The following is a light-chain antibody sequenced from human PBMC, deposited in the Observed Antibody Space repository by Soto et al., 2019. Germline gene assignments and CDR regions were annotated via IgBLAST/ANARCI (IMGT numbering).Light chain of an antibody. V-gene: IGLV1-44*01. CDR3: AAWDDSVKGRV. Sequence: QSVLTQPPSTSGTPGQRVTISCSGGSFNIGGNTVSWYQQVAGTAPKLLIYGNEHRPSGVPDRFSGSKSGTSASLAISGLQSNDEADYYCAAWDDSVKGRVFGGGTKLTVL. CDR1: SFNIGGNT. J-gene: IGLJ3*02. CDR2: GNE.